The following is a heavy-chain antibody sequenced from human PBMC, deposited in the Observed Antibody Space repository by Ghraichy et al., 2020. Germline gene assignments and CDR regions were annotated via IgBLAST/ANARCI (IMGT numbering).Heavy chain of an antibody. V-gene: IGHV4-34*01. CDR3: ARGGIAVAGSYFQH. J-gene: IGHJ1*01. D-gene: IGHD6-19*01. CDR1: GGSFSGYY. CDR2: INHSGST. Sequence: SETLSLTCAVYGGSFSGYYWSWIRQPPGKGLEWIGEINHSGSTNYNPSLKSRVTISVDTSKNQFSLKLTSVTAADTAVYYCARGGIAVAGSYFQHWGQGTLVTASS.